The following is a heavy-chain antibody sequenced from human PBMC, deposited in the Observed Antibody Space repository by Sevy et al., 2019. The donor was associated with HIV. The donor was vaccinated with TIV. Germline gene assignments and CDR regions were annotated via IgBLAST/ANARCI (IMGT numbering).Heavy chain of an antibody. CDR1: GFTFRNHE. CDR2: ISSNGGTV. V-gene: IGHV3-48*03. CDR3: ANLDEY. Sequence: GESLKISCAASGFTFRNHEMNWVRQAPGKGLEWLSYISSNGGTVYYADSVRGRFTISRDNAKNSLYLQMNSLRAEDTAPYYCANLDEYWGQGTLVTVSS. J-gene: IGHJ4*02.